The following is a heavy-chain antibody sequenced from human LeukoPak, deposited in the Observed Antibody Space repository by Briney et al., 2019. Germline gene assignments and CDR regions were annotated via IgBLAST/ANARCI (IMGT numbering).Heavy chain of an antibody. J-gene: IGHJ4*02. CDR2: IYYSGST. V-gene: IGHV4-59*01. CDR1: GGSISSYY. Sequence: SETLSLTCTVSGGSISSYYWSWIRQPPGKGLEWIGCIYYSGSTNYNPSLKSRVTISLDTSKNQFSLKLRSVTAADTAVYYCAREGGSSSWYDYWGQGTLVTVSA. CDR3: AREGGSSSWYDY. D-gene: IGHD6-13*01.